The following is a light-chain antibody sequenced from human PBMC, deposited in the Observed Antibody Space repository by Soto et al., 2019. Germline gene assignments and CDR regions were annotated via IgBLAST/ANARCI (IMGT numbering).Light chain of an antibody. J-gene: IGKJ4*01. CDR1: QSVSSSY. Sequence: EVALTQSPGTLSLSPGERATLSCRASQSVSSSYLAWYQQKPGHPPRLLFYATSSRATGIPDWFSGRGPGPDFARTVDRVEPEGFAVFYCKHCGTSLFTFGGGTKLEIK. CDR2: ATS. V-gene: IGKV3-20*01. CDR3: KHCGTSLFT.